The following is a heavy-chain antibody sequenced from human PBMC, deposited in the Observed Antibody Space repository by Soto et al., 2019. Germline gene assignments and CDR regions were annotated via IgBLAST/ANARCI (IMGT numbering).Heavy chain of an antibody. CDR2: INAGIGNT. CDR3: ARSIVVVTAADY. CDR1: GYTFTSYA. J-gene: IGHJ4*02. Sequence: QVQLVQSGAEVKKPGASVKVSCKASGYTFTSYAMHWVRQAPGQRLEWMGWINAGIGNTKYSQKFQGRVTITRDTSASTAYMVLSSLRSEDTAVYYCARSIVVVTAADYWGQGTLVTVSS. D-gene: IGHD2-21*02. V-gene: IGHV1-3*01.